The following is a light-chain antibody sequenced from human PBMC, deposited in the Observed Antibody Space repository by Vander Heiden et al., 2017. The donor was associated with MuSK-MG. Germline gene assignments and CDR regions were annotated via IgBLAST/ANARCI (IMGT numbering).Light chain of an antibody. CDR1: SSDVGGDNS. CDR2: EGT. J-gene: IGLJ2*01. V-gene: IGLV2-8*01. CDR3: ISYSGSNHVV. Sequence: QSALTQPPSASGSPGPSVTLSCPGTSSDVGGDNSVSCYQQHPGKAPKLMIYEGTKRPAGVPGRFSGSKSGNTASLTVSVLQAAEEAHYYCISYSGSNHVVIGGGTKLTVL.